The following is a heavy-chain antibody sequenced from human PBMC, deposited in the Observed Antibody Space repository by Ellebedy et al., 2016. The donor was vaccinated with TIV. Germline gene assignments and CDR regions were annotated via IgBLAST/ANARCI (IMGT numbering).Heavy chain of an antibody. CDR2: IDNDGSYT. J-gene: IGHJ4*02. D-gene: IGHD3-9*01. V-gene: IGHV3-74*01. CDR3: ASFGIDWQGDY. CDR1: GFTFSSYW. Sequence: GESLKISCAASGFTFSSYWMHWVRQAPGKRLVWVSRIDNDGSYTGYADSVKGRFTMSRDNAKNTLYLQMNSLRAEDTAVYYCASFGIDWQGDYWGQGTLVTVSS.